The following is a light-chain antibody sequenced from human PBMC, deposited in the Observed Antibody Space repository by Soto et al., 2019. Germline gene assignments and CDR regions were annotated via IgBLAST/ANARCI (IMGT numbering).Light chain of an antibody. V-gene: IGKV3-20*01. CDR3: QQSGSSIQT. J-gene: IGKJ1*01. CDR1: QSVGSKY. CDR2: GAS. Sequence: ILLAQVPRTLSFSPRQRPTLSCKASQSVGSKYLAWYQQRHGQPPNFLIFGASHRAPDIPDRFSGSVSGTDGTLTISRLEKEDGSVYYCQQSGSSIQTFGQGTKVDIK.